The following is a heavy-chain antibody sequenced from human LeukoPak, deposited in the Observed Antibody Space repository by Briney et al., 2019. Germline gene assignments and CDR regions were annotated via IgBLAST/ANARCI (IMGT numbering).Heavy chain of an antibody. V-gene: IGHV3-23*01. CDR2: ITVSGGTT. CDR1: GLTFSNYA. CDR3: SKDPNCDYVGAFDM. J-gene: IGHJ3*02. Sequence: PGGSLTLSCAASGLTFSNYAMTWVRQAPGKGLEWVSSITVSGGTTYYADSVKGRFSISRDNSRNTLFLHMNSLRADDTAVYYCSKDPNCDYVGAFDMWGPGTMVTVSS. D-gene: IGHD4/OR15-4a*01.